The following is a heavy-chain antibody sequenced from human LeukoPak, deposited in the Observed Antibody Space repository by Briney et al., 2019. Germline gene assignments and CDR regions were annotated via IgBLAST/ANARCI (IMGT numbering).Heavy chain of an antibody. CDR2: ISSSSSYI. V-gene: IGHV3-21*01. CDR1: GFTFSSYS. CDR3: ARAPGSIAAAGSDY. Sequence: GGSQRLSCAASGFTFSSYSMNWVRQAPGKGLEWVSSISSSSSYIYYADSVKGRFTISRDNAKNSLYLQMNSLRAEDTAVYYCARAPGSIAAAGSDYWGQGTLVTVSS. D-gene: IGHD6-13*01. J-gene: IGHJ4*02.